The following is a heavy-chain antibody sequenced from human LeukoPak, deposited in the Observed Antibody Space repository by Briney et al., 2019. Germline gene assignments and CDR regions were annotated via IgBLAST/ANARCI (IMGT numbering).Heavy chain of an antibody. CDR1: GFTFSSYV. V-gene: IGHV3-30*18. J-gene: IGHJ4*02. CDR3: AKGYSSSWYNYFDY. Sequence: GGSLRLSCAASGFTFSSYVMHWVREAPGKGLGRVAVISYDGSNKYYADSAKGRFTISRDNSKNTLYLQMNSLRAEDTAVYYCAKGYSSSWYNYFDYWGQGTLVTVSS. D-gene: IGHD6-13*01. CDR2: ISYDGSNK.